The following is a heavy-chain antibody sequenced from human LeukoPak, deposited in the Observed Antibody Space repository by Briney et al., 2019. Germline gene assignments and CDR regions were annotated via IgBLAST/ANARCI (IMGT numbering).Heavy chain of an antibody. Sequence: ASVKVSCKASGYRFSSYDINWVRQATGQGLEWMAYMNPDSGKTVFAQNFRGRLTITRSTSISTAYMELSSLRSQDTVVYYCARADSPGASFHYWGQGTLVTVSS. CDR2: MNPDSGKT. CDR3: ARADSPGASFHY. V-gene: IGHV1-8*03. CDR1: GYRFSSYD. D-gene: IGHD1-26*01. J-gene: IGHJ4*02.